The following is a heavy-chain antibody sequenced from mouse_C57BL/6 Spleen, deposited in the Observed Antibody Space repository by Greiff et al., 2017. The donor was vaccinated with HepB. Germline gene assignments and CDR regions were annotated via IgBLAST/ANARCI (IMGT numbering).Heavy chain of an antibody. Sequence: QVQLQQPGAELVRPGSSVKLSCKASGYTFTSYWMHWVKQRPIQGLEWIGNIDPSDSETHYNQKFKDKATLTVDKSSSTAYMQLSSLTSEDSAVYYCARWGVTTVVATEAYFDYWGQGTTLTVSS. V-gene: IGHV1-52*01. CDR2: IDPSDSET. D-gene: IGHD1-1*01. CDR1: GYTFTSYW. CDR3: ARWGVTTVVATEAYFDY. J-gene: IGHJ2*01.